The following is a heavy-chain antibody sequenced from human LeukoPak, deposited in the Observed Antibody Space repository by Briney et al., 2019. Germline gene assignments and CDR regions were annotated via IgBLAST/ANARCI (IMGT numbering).Heavy chain of an antibody. J-gene: IGHJ4*02. Sequence: GGSLRLSCAASGFTFSSYWMSWVRQAPGKGLEWVANIKQDGSEKYYVDSVKGRFTISRDNAKNSLYLQMNSLRAEDTAVYYCARGWVDIVVVPADWGQGTLVTVSS. CDR1: GFTFSSYW. V-gene: IGHV3-7*01. CDR2: IKQDGSEK. CDR3: ARGWVDIVVVPAD. D-gene: IGHD2-2*03.